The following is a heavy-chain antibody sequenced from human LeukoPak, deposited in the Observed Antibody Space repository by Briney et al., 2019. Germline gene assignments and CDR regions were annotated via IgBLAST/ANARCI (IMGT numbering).Heavy chain of an antibody. CDR2: IVVGSGNT. Sequence: SVKVSCKASVFIFSRSAVQWVRQARGQRLEWIGWIVVGSGNTNYAQKFQERVTMTRDMSTGTAYMELSSLRSEDTAVYYCAAGNYYDSSGYYPYAFDIWGQGTMVTVSS. D-gene: IGHD3-22*01. J-gene: IGHJ3*02. V-gene: IGHV1-58*01. CDR3: AAGNYYDSSGYYPYAFDI. CDR1: VFIFSRSA.